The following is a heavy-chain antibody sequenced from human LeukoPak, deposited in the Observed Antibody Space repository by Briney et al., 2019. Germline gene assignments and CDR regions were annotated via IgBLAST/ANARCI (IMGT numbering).Heavy chain of an antibody. Sequence: SVKVSCKASGRTFSIYAISWVRQAPAQALEWMGGIIPIFGTANYAQKFQGRVTITADESTGTAYMGLSSLRSEDTAVYYCARGAGYTAMADYWGQGTLVTVSS. CDR3: ARGAGYTAMADY. V-gene: IGHV1-69*13. CDR2: IIPIFGTA. D-gene: IGHD5-18*01. CDR1: GRTFSIYA. J-gene: IGHJ4*02.